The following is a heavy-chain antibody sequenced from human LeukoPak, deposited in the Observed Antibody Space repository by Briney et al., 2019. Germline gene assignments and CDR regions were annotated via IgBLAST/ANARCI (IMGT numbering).Heavy chain of an antibody. Sequence: PSQTPSLTCTVSGGSISSVGYYWSWIRQHPGRGLEWIGYIYYSGSTSYSPSLKSRVTISVDTSKTQFSLNLTSVTAADTAVYYCARGALYYGMDVWGQGTTVTVSS. CDR3: ARGALYYGMDV. V-gene: IGHV4-31*03. CDR2: IYYSGST. J-gene: IGHJ6*02. CDR1: GGSISSVGYY.